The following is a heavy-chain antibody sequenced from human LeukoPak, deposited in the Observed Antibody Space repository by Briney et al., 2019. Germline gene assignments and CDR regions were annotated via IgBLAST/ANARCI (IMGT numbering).Heavy chain of an antibody. CDR2: ISAYNGNT. CDR3: ASLKNYYDSSGYLVTDAFDI. D-gene: IGHD3-22*01. Sequence: ASVKVSCKASGYTFTSYGISWVRQAPGQGLEWMGWISAYNGNTHYAQKLQGRVTMTTDTSTSTAYMELRNLKSDDTAVYYCASLKNYYDSSGYLVTDAFDIWGQGTMVTVSS. J-gene: IGHJ3*02. CDR1: GYTFTSYG. V-gene: IGHV1-18*01.